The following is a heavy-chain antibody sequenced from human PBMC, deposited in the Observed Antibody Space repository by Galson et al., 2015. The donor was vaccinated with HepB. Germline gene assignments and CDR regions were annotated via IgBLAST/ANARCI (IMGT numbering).Heavy chain of an antibody. CDR3: ARVFSGEPHLQYFFY. D-gene: IGHD3-9*01. CDR2: ISSSSNYR. Sequence: SLRLSCAVSGFTFSTYSMGWVRQAPGKGLEWVSSISSSSNYRYYADSVRGRFTISRDNAKNSLYLQMNSLRAEDTAVYYCARVFSGEPHLQYFFYWGQGTLVTVSS. J-gene: IGHJ4*02. V-gene: IGHV3-21*04. CDR1: GFTFSTYS.